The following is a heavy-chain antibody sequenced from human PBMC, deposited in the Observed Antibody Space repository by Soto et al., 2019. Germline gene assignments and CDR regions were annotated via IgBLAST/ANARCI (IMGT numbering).Heavy chain of an antibody. CDR1: GFTFSSYG. V-gene: IGHV3-30*18. CDR2: ISYDGSNK. Sequence: QVQLVESGGGVVQPGRSLRLSCAASGFTFSSYGMRWVRQAPGKGLEWVAVISYDGSNKYYADSVKGRFTISRDNSKNTLYLQMNSLRAEDTAVYYCAKDYSNSPFYGMDVWGQGTTVTVSS. D-gene: IGHD4-4*01. J-gene: IGHJ6*02. CDR3: AKDYSNSPFYGMDV.